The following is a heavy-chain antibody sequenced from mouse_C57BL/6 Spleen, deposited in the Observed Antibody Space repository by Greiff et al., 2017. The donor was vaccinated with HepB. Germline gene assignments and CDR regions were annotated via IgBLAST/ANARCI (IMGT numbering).Heavy chain of an antibody. Sequence: VQLQQSGAELVRPGTSVKVSCKASGYAFTNYLIEWVKQRPGQGLEWIGVSNPGSGGTNYNEKFKGKATLTADKASSTAYMQLSSLTSEDSAVYFCARSGSSYYDYEVFAYWGQGSLVTVSA. J-gene: IGHJ3*01. CDR3: ARSGSSYYDYEVFAY. V-gene: IGHV1-54*01. CDR2: SNPGSGGT. D-gene: IGHD2-4*01. CDR1: GYAFTNYL.